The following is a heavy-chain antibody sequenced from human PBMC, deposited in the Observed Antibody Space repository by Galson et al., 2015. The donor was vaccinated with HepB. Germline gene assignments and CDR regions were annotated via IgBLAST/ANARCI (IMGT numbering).Heavy chain of an antibody. J-gene: IGHJ4*02. Sequence: SVKVSCKASGYIFTNYAMNWVRQAPGQGLEWMGWIDTNTGNPTYAQGFTGRFVFSLDTSVSTAYLQISGLKVEDIAMYYCATSTGIAMAGLDYWGQGTLVTVSS. CDR3: ATSTGIAMAGLDY. CDR2: IDTNTGNP. V-gene: IGHV7-4-1*02. CDR1: GYIFTNYA. D-gene: IGHD6-19*01.